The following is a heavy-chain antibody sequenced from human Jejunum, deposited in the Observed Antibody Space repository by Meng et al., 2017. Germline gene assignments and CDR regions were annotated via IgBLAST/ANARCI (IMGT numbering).Heavy chain of an antibody. CDR3: ERYPRTNWASRFFDN. CDR2: ISRSGRA. V-gene: IGHV4-4*02. CDR1: GGSAGQTVW. Sequence: VRLKGPGPALGGRSGTLSRTRAVPGGSAGQTVWGSWGRQPPGTGLEGIGEISRSGRANYNPSLKGRVTIALVRSMNLYSRKLDAVTAADAADKYCERYPRTNWASRFFDNWGQGTLVTVSS. J-gene: IGHJ4*02. D-gene: IGHD1/OR15-1a*01.